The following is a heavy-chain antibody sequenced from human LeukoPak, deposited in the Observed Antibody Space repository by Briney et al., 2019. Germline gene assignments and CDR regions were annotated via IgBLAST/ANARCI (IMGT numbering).Heavy chain of an antibody. CDR2: IYHSGST. CDR3: YIFGYSSGWGIDY. CDR1: GYSISSGYY. Sequence: SETLSLTCAVSGYSISSGYYWGWIRPPPGKGLEWIGSIYHSGSTYYNPSLKSRVTISVDTSKNQFSLKLGSVTAADTAVYYCYIFGYSSGWGIDYWGQGTLVTVSS. J-gene: IGHJ4*02. V-gene: IGHV4-38-2*01. D-gene: IGHD6-19*01.